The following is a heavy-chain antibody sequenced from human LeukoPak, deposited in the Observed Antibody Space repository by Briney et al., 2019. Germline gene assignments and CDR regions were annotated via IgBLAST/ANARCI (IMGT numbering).Heavy chain of an antibody. CDR1: GFTFSSYA. Sequence: GRSLRLSCVASGFTFSSYAMHWVRQAPGKGLEWVALISYDGSNKYYADSVKGRFTISRDNSKNTLYLQMNSLRAEDTAVYYCARGGVYSSGSYYLYYFDYWGQGTLVTISS. J-gene: IGHJ4*02. CDR2: ISYDGSNK. V-gene: IGHV3-30-3*01. CDR3: ARGGVYSSGSYYLYYFDY. D-gene: IGHD6-19*01.